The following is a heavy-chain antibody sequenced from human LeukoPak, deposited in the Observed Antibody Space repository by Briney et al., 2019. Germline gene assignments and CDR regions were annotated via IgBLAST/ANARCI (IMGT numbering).Heavy chain of an antibody. CDR3: ARLYYYASSGYDALDI. CDR1: GYTFTSYD. J-gene: IGHJ3*02. Sequence: ASVKVSCKTSGYTFTSYDINWVRQATGQGLEWMGVMDGNSGKTAYAQKFLGRVTITRNTSISTAYMELSSLRSEDTAVYYCARLYYYASSGYDALDIWGQGTMVTVSS. D-gene: IGHD3-22*01. CDR2: MDGNSGKT. V-gene: IGHV1-8*01.